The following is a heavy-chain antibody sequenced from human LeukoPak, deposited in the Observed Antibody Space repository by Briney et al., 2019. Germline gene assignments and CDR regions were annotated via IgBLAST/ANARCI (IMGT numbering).Heavy chain of an antibody. J-gene: IGHJ4*02. CDR3: ARGGMITFGGVIGDFDY. D-gene: IGHD3-16*02. V-gene: IGHV3-7*01. CDR1: GFTFSSYW. CDR2: IKQDGSEK. Sequence: PGGSLRLSCAASGFTFSSYWMSWVRQAPGKGLEWVANIKQDGSEKYYVDSVKGRFTISRDNAKNSLYLQMNSLRAEDTAVYYCARGGMITFGGVIGDFDYXGQGTLVTV.